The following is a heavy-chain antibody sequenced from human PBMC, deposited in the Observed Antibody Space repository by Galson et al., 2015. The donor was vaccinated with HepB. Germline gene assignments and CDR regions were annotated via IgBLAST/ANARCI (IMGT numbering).Heavy chain of an antibody. V-gene: IGHV3-23*01. CDR2: ISGSGNRT. D-gene: IGHD3-10*01. CDR1: GFTFSSYA. Sequence: SLRLSCAASGFTFSSYAMSWVRQAPRKGLEWASGISGSGNRTYHADSVKGRFTISRDNSKNTLYLQMNSLRAEDTAVYYCAKCGSGSYLNGMDVWGQGTTVTVSS. J-gene: IGHJ6*02. CDR3: AKCGSGSYLNGMDV.